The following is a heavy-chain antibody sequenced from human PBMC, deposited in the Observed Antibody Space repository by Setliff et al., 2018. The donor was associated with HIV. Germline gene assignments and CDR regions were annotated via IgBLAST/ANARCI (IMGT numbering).Heavy chain of an antibody. V-gene: IGHV4-34*01. Sequence: PSENLSLTCAVYGGSFNGYYWSWIRQPPGKGLEWIGEVNHSGSTNYNPSLKSRVTISVDTSKNQFSLKLSSVTAADTAVYYCARGRDDYNYDPFDIWGQGTKVT. CDR3: ARGRDDYNYDPFDI. CDR2: VNHSGST. J-gene: IGHJ3*02. D-gene: IGHD4-4*01. CDR1: GGSFNGYY.